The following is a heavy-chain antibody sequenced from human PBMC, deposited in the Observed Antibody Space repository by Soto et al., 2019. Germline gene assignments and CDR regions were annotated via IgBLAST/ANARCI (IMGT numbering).Heavy chain of an antibody. J-gene: IGHJ4*02. CDR2: IYSSGST. CDR1: GGSTSSGDYY. V-gene: IGHV4-31*03. CDR3: ARGIYNAYFDY. D-gene: IGHD1-1*01. Sequence: QVQLQESGPGLVKPSQTLSLTCTVSGGSTSSGDYYWSWIRQHPGKGLEWIGYIYSSGSTYYNPSLKSRVTVSLDTSENQFSLKLTSVTAADTAVYHCARGIYNAYFDYWGQGTLVTVSS.